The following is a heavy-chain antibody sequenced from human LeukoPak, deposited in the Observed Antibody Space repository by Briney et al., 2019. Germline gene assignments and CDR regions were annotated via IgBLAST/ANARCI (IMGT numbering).Heavy chain of an antibody. Sequence: SETLSLTCTVSGGSISSYYWSWIRQPPGKGLEWIGYIYYSGSTNYNPSLKSRVTISVDTSKNQFSLKLSSVTAADTAVYYCARVGGHPYWDSSGWYFDYWGQGTLVTVSS. CDR2: IYYSGST. CDR1: GGSISSYY. V-gene: IGHV4-59*01. CDR3: ARVGGHPYWDSSGWYFDY. D-gene: IGHD6-19*01. J-gene: IGHJ4*02.